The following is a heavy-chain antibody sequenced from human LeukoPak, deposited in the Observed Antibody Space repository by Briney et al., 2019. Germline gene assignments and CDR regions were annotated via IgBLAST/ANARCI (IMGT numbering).Heavy chain of an antibody. V-gene: IGHV1-24*01. D-gene: IGHD6-13*01. Sequence: ASVKVSCKVSGYTLTELSMHWVRQAPGKGLEWMGGFDPEDGETIYAQKFQGRVTMTEDTSTDTAYMELSSLRSEDTAVYYCARGGYSSSWSKKKKKNYYYYYGMDVWGQGTTVTVSS. J-gene: IGHJ6*02. CDR2: FDPEDGET. CDR1: GYTLTELS. CDR3: ARGGYSSSWSKKKKKNYYYYYGMDV.